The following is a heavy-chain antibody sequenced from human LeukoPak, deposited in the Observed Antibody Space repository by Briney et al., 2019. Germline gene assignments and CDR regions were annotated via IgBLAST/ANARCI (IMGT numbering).Heavy chain of an antibody. V-gene: IGHV4-34*01. J-gene: IGHJ4*02. D-gene: IGHD6-13*01. Sequence: SETLSLTCAVYGGSFSGYYWSWIRQPPGKGLEWIGEINHSGSTNYNPSLKSRVTISVDTSKNQFSLKLSSVTAADTAVYYCARHRRSAAGRTHRTFDYWGQGTLVTVSS. CDR3: ARHRRSAAGRTHRTFDY. CDR2: INHSGST. CDR1: GGSFSGYY.